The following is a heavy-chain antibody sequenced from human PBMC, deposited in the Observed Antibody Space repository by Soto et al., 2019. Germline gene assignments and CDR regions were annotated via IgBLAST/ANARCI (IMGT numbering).Heavy chain of an antibody. CDR1: GFTFGNYV. CDR2: LSGRGGST. Sequence: EVQLLESGGGLLQPGGSLRLSCAASGFTFGNYVMSWVRQAPRKGLEWVSTLSGRGGSTFYADSVKGRFTISRDNSKNTLYLQLNSLRAEDTAIYYCARRLPHDYGFDYWGHGTLVTVSS. D-gene: IGHD4-17*01. V-gene: IGHV3-23*01. CDR3: ARRLPHDYGFDY. J-gene: IGHJ4*01.